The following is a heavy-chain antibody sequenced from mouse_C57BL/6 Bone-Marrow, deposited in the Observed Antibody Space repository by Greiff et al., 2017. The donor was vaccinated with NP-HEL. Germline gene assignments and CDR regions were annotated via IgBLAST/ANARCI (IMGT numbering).Heavy chain of an antibody. V-gene: IGHV1-55*01. Sequence: QVQLQQPGAELVKPGASVKMSCKASGYTFTSYWITWVKQRPGQGLEWIGDIYPGSGSTNYTEKFKGKATLTVDTSSSTASMQLSSLTSEYSAVYYCARGEGTTVVGGYYAMDYWGQGTSVTVSS. J-gene: IGHJ4*01. CDR3: ARGEGTTVVGGYYAMDY. CDR2: IYPGSGST. D-gene: IGHD1-1*01. CDR1: GYTFTSYW.